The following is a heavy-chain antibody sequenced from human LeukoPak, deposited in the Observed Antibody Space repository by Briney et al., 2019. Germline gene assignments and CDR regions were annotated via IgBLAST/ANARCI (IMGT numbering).Heavy chain of an antibody. J-gene: IGHJ6*03. Sequence: SETLSLTCEVSGGSISSHYWTWIRQSPGKGLEWIGNVYKSGSTKYHSSLQSRVTISVDTSKNQFALKLGSVTAADTAVYFCARERCSSVSCFGDMDVWGKGTAVTVS. CDR1: GGSISSHY. D-gene: IGHD2-2*01. CDR3: ARERCSSVSCFGDMDV. V-gene: IGHV4-59*11. CDR2: VYKSGST.